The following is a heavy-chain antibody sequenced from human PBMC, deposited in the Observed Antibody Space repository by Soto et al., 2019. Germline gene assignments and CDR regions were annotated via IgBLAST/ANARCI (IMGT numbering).Heavy chain of an antibody. CDR2: ISYSGAT. CDR3: ARGFAIDWYTYYFDY. V-gene: IGHV4-59*08. Sequence: PSETLSLTCTVSGASISGYHWSWIRQPPGKGLECLGYISYSGATNYNPSLKSRVTMSIDTSKNQFSLQLNSVTAADTAVYYCARGFAIDWYTYYFDYWGQGPLVT. CDR1: GASISGYH. D-gene: IGHD3-9*01. J-gene: IGHJ4*02.